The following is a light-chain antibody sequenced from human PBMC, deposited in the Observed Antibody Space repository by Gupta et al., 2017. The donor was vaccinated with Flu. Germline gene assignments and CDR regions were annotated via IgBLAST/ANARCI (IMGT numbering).Light chain of an antibody. CDR3: QSADSSGAFV. CDR2: KDT. J-gene: IGLJ1*01. V-gene: IGLV3-25*02. Sequence: SYELPHPPSVSVSPGQTARITCSGDALPKQYAHWYQQKPGQAPVLVIYKDTERPSGIPERFSGSSSGTAVTLTVSGVQAEDEADYYCQSADSSGAFVFGTGTKVTVL. CDR1: ALPKQY.